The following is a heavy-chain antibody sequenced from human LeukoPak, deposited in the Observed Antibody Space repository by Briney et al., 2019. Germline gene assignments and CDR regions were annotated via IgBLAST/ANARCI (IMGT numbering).Heavy chain of an antibody. Sequence: ASVKVSCKASGYTFTSYDINWVRQATGQGLEWMGWMNPNSGNTGYAQKFQGRVTVTRNTSISTAYMELSSLRSEDTAVYYCARGRIAAAGSFDYWGQGTLVTVSS. D-gene: IGHD6-13*01. CDR2: MNPNSGNT. CDR1: GYTFTSYD. CDR3: ARGRIAAAGSFDY. V-gene: IGHV1-8*01. J-gene: IGHJ4*02.